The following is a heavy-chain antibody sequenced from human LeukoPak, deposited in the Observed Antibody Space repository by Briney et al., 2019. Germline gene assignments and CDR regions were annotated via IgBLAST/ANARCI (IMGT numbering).Heavy chain of an antibody. CDR2: FDPEDGET. CDR1: GYTLTELS. Sequence: ASVKVSCKVSGYTLTELSMHWVRQAPGKGLEWMGGFDPEDGETIYAQKFQGRVTMTEDTSTDTAYMELSSLRSEDTAVYYCATLPNPDCSSNSCRYYYYGMDVWGQGTTVTVSS. CDR3: ATLPNPDCSSNSCRYYYYGMDV. D-gene: IGHD2-2*01. V-gene: IGHV1-24*01. J-gene: IGHJ6*02.